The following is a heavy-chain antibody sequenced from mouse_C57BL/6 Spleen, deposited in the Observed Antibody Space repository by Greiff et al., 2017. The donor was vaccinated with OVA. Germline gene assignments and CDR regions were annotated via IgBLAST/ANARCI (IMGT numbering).Heavy chain of an antibody. Sequence: VQLQQSGPELVKPGASVKISCKASGYAFSSSWMNWVKQRPGKGLEWIGRIYPGDGDTNYNGKFKGKATLTADKSSSTAYMQLSSLTSEDSAVYFCARDGYYPLYAMDCWGQGTSVTVSS. CDR1: GYAFSSSW. CDR2: IYPGDGDT. J-gene: IGHJ4*01. CDR3: ARDGYYPLYAMDC. V-gene: IGHV1-82*01. D-gene: IGHD2-3*01.